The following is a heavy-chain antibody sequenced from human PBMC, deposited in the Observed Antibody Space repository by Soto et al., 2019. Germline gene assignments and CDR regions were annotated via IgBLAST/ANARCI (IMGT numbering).Heavy chain of an antibody. V-gene: IGHV4-34*01. CDR1: GGSFSGYY. Sequence: SETLSLTCAVYGGSFSGYYWSWIRQPPGKGLEWIGEINHSGSTNYNPSLKSRVTISVDTSKNQFSLKLSSVTAADTAVYDCARGRSKLGYCSSTSCGAEYFQHWGQGTLVTVSS. D-gene: IGHD2-2*01. CDR3: ARGRSKLGYCSSTSCGAEYFQH. CDR2: INHSGST. J-gene: IGHJ1*01.